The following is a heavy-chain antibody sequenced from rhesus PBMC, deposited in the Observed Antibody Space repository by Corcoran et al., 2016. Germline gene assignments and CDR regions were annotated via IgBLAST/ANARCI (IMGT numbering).Heavy chain of an antibody. Sequence: QVQLQESGPGLVKPSETLSLTCAVSGGSISDSSSWHLIRPPPGKGLEWIGNIYGSSGSTYYNPSLKSRVTMSKDTSKNQFSLKLSSVTAADTAVYYGARDTWNVALFDYWGQGVLVTVSS. CDR2: IYGSSGST. CDR3: ARDTWNVALFDY. D-gene: IGHD1-38*01. CDR1: GGSISDSSS. V-gene: IGHV4S7*01. J-gene: IGHJ4*01.